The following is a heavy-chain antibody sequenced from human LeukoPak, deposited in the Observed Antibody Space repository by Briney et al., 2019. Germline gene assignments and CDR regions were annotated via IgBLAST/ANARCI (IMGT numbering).Heavy chain of an antibody. CDR2: ISYDGSNK. J-gene: IGHJ4*02. CDR3: AKDRDYFDY. V-gene: IGHV3-30*18. Sequence: GGSLRLSCAASGFTFSSYGMHWVRQAPGKGLKWVAVISYDGSNKYYADSVKGRFTISRDNSKNTLYLQMNSLRAEDTAVYYCAKDRDYFDYWGQGTLVTVSS. CDR1: GFTFSSYG.